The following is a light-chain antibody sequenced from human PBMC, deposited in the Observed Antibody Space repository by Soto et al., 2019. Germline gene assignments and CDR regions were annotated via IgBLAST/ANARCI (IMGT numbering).Light chain of an antibody. Sequence: SYELTQPPSVSVSPGQTASITCSGDKLGDKYACWYQQKPGQSPVPVMYQDNRRPSGIPERFSGSNSGNTATLTISGPQAMDEADYYCQSWDSYTDVLFGGGTKVTVL. CDR3: QSWDSYTDVL. J-gene: IGLJ2*01. CDR2: QDN. V-gene: IGLV3-1*01. CDR1: KLGDKY.